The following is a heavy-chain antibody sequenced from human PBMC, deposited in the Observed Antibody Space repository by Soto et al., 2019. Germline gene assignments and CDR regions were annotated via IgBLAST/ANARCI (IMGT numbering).Heavy chain of an antibody. Sequence: QVQLQESGPGLVKPSETLSLTCTVSGDSISGGASFWSWIRQPPGKGLEWIANVYYSGSSYYNPSLMSRLTISVDTTKNQFSLHLKSMTAADTAVYYCAKLSCTSSTRYFPGWLDPCGQGTLVTVSS. CDR1: GDSISGGASF. CDR2: VYYSGSS. V-gene: IGHV4-31*03. CDR3: AKLSCTSSTRYFPGWLDP. J-gene: IGHJ5*02. D-gene: IGHD2-2*01.